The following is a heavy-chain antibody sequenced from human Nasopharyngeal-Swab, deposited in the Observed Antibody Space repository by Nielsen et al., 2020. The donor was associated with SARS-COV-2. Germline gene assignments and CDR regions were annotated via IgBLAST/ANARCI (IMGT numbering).Heavy chain of an antibody. CDR1: GCPLSSSW. D-gene: IGHD2-2*01. V-gene: IGHV3-7*01. J-gene: IGHJ3*02. Sequence: GCPLSSSWLSWVRQAPGKGLEWVANIKQDGSEKYYVDSVKGRFTISRDNAKNSLYLQMNSLRAEDTAVYYCARDRDYAGTFDIWGQGTMVTVSS. CDR2: IKQDGSEK. CDR3: ARDRDYAGTFDI.